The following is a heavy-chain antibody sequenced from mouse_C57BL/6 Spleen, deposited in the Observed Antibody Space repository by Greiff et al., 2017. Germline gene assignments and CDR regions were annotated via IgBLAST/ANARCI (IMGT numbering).Heavy chain of an antibody. D-gene: IGHD2-4*01. CDR1: GYTFTSYW. CDR3: ARRWVDYGDAY. J-gene: IGHJ3*01. CDR2: IYPGSGST. V-gene: IGHV1-55*01. Sequence: QVQLQQSGAELVKPGASVKMSCKASGYTFTSYWITWVKQRPGQGLEWIGDIYPGSGSTNYNEKFKSKATLTVDTSSSTAYMQLSSLTSEDSAVYYGARRWVDYGDAYWGQGTLVTVSA.